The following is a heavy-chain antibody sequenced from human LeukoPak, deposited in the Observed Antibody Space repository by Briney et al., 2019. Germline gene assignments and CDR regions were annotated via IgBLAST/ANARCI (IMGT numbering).Heavy chain of an antibody. D-gene: IGHD3-22*01. Sequence: GASVKVSCKASGFTFTSSAMQWVRQARGQRLEWIGWIVVGSGNTNYAQKFQERVTITRDMSTSTAYMELSSLRSEDTAVYYCAADNYYDSSELQHWGQGTLVTVSS. CDR3: AADNYYDSSELQH. CDR1: GFTFTSSA. V-gene: IGHV1-58*02. CDR2: IVVGSGNT. J-gene: IGHJ1*01.